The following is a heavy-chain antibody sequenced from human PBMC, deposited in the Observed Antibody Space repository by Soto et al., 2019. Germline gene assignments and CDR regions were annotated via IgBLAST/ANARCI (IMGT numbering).Heavy chain of an antibody. CDR2: ISYDGSNK. CDR1: GFTFSSYG. Sequence: PGGSLRLSCAASGFTFSSYGMHWVRQAPGKGLEWVAVISYDGSNKYYADSVKGRFTISRDNSKNTLYLQMNSLRAEDTAVYYCAKQPIAVALDWFDPWGQGTLVTVSS. D-gene: IGHD6-13*01. J-gene: IGHJ5*02. V-gene: IGHV3-30*18. CDR3: AKQPIAVALDWFDP.